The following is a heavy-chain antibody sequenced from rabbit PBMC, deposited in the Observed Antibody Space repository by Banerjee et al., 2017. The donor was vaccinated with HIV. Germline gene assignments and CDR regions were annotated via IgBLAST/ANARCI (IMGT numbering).Heavy chain of an antibody. D-gene: IGHD6-1*01. CDR1: GFSFSNNYY. Sequence: QSLEESGGDLVKPGASLTLTCTASGFSFSNNYYMCWVRQAPGKGLEWIACIYTSRGSTYYASWAKGRFTVSKTSSTTVTLQMTSLTTADTATYFCARGGPSGYGGYGYVTEGYRLWGPGTLVTVS. CDR3: ARGGPSGYGGYGYVTEGYRL. J-gene: IGHJ4*01. V-gene: IGHV1S40*01. CDR2: IYTSRGST.